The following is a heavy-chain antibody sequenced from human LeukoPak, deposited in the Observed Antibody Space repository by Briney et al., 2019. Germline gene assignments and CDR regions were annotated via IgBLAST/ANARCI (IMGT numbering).Heavy chain of an antibody. V-gene: IGHV3-30-3*01. D-gene: IGHD1-14*01. J-gene: IGHJ6*04. CDR1: GLTLSSYA. Sequence: GGSLRLSCAASGLTLSSYAMHWVRQAPGKGLEWVAVISYDGSNKYYADSVKGRFTISRDNSKNTLYLQMNSLRAEDTAVYYCARGRNTLDVWGKGTTVTVSS. CDR3: ARGRNTLDV. CDR2: ISYDGSNK.